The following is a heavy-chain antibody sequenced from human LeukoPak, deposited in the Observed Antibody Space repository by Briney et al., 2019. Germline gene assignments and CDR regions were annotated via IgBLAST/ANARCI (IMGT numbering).Heavy chain of an antibody. CDR3: AKSASENYNSGWPPRNGFDY. Sequence: GGSLRLSCAASGFTFSSYEMSWVRQAPGKGLEWVAVISYDGINESYADSLKGRFTISRDNSKNTLYLQMNSLRAEDTAVYYRAKSASENYNSGWPPRNGFDYWGQGTLVTVSS. CDR1: GFTFSSYE. D-gene: IGHD6-19*01. J-gene: IGHJ4*02. V-gene: IGHV3-30*18. CDR2: ISYDGINE.